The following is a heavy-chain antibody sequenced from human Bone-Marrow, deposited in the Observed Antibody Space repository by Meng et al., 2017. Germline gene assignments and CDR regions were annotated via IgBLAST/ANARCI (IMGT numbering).Heavy chain of an antibody. CDR2: IRSKAYGGTT. V-gene: IGHV3-49*03. D-gene: IGHD3-22*01. J-gene: IGHJ4*02. CDR1: GFTFGDYA. Sequence: GESLKISCTASGFTFGDYAMSWFRQAPGKGLEWVGFIRSKAYGGTTEYAASVKGRFTISRDDSKSIAYLQMNSLRAEDTAVYYCAMARYYDSSGYYYQYYFDYWGQGTLVTVSS. CDR3: AMARYYDSSGYYYQYYFDY.